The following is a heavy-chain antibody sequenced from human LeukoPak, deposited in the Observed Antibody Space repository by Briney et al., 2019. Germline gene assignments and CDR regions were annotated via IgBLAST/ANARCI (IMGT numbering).Heavy chain of an antibody. J-gene: IGHJ4*02. CDR2: IKQDGSEK. CDR3: ASFDYYGSGSYYKGGSDY. D-gene: IGHD3-10*01. Sequence: TGGSLRLSCAASGFTFSSYWMSWVRQALGKGLEWVANIKQDGSEKYYVDSVKGRFTISRDNAKNSLNLQMNSLRAEDTAVYYCASFDYYGSGSYYKGGSDYWGQGTLVTVSS. CDR1: GFTFSSYW. V-gene: IGHV3-7*01.